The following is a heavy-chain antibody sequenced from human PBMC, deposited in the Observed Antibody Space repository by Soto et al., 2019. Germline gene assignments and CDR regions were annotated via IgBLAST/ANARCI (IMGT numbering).Heavy chain of an antibody. CDR3: AKDGQDSRGYYAFPRSFDI. V-gene: IGHV3-23*01. J-gene: IGHJ3*02. CDR2: ISGSGGST. CDR1: GFTFSSYA. Sequence: GGSLRLSCAASGFTFSSYAMSWVRQAPGKGLEWVSAISGSGGSTYYADSVKGRFTISRDNSKNTLYLQMNSLRAEDTAVYYCAKDGQDSRGYYAFPRSFDIWDQATMVTVSS. D-gene: IGHD3-22*01.